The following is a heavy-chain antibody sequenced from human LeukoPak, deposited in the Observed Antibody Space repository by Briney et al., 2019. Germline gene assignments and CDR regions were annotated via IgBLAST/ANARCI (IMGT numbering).Heavy chain of an antibody. CDR3: AKDPQYCSGGSCYSEYFQH. Sequence: SCKASGYTFTGYYMHWVRQAPGKGLEWVAVISYDGSNKYYADSVKGRFTISRDNSKNTLYLQMNSLRAEDTAVYYCAKDPQYCSGGSCYSEYFQHWGQGTLVTVSS. D-gene: IGHD2-15*01. CDR1: GYTFTGYY. V-gene: IGHV3-30*18. J-gene: IGHJ1*01. CDR2: ISYDGSNK.